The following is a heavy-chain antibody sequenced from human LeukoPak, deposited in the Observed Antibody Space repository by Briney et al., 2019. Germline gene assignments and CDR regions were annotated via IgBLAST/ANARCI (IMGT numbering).Heavy chain of an antibody. CDR1: GFTVSSNY. CDR2: IYSGGST. Sequence: GGSLRLSCAASGFTVSSNYMSWVRQAPGKGLEWVSVIYSGGSTYCADSVKGRFTISRDNSKNTLYLQMNSLRAEDTAVYYCAGGMSIAAPYYWGQGTLVTVSS. J-gene: IGHJ4*02. V-gene: IGHV3-66*02. CDR3: AGGMSIAAPYY. D-gene: IGHD6-6*01.